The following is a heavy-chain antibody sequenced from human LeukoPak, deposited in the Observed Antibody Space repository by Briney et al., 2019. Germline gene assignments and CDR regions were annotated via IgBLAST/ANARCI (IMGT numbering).Heavy chain of an antibody. CDR1: GYTFTSYY. CDR3: GREGLGMAVTV. D-gene: IGHD6-19*01. V-gene: IGHV1-46*01. Sequence: ASVKVSCKASGYTFTSYYMHWVRQAPGQGLEWMGIINPSGGSTSYAQKFQGRVTMTRDTSTSTVYMELSSLRAEDTAVYYCGREGLGMAVTVWGQGTLVTVSS. J-gene: IGHJ4*02. CDR2: INPSGGST.